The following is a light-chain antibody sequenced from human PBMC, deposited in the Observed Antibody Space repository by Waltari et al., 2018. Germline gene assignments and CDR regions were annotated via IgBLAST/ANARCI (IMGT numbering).Light chain of an antibody. CDR3: QQSHSPPFT. Sequence: DIQMTQSPSSVSASVGDRVTIACRASQNIDNFLNWYQHKPGEAPRVLVFAASTLQDGVPSRFSASASGTHFTLTIGSLQPEDFATYYCQQSHSPPFTFGQGT. J-gene: IGKJ2*01. CDR2: AAS. CDR1: QNIDNF. V-gene: IGKV1-39*01.